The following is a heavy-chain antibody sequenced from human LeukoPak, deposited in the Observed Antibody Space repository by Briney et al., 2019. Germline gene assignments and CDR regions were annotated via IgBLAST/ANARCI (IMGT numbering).Heavy chain of an antibody. CDR2: ISHDGSNK. Sequence: GGSLRLSCAASGFTFSSYGMNWVRQAPGKGLEWVAFISHDGSNKYYGDSVEGLFTISRDDSKNTLYLQMNSLRVEDTAVYYCARDRIGKYSIDYWGQGTLVTVSS. J-gene: IGHJ4*02. D-gene: IGHD2-15*01. V-gene: IGHV3-33*05. CDR1: GFTFSSYG. CDR3: ARDRIGKYSIDY.